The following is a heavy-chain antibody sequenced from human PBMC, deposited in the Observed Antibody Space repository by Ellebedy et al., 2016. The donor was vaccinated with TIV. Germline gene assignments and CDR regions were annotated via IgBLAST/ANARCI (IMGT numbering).Heavy chain of an antibody. D-gene: IGHD3-9*01. J-gene: IGHJ4*02. CDR2: IYYSGST. CDR3: AREPYYDTLTGESRGDDF. Sequence: SETLSLTCAVSRGSISSDNWWSWVRQSPGKGLEWIGEIYYSGSTFYNPSLKSRATISVDTSKNQFSLKLTSVTAADTAVYYCAREPYYDTLTGESRGDDFWGQGTLVTVSS. V-gene: IGHV4-4*02. CDR1: RGSISSDNW.